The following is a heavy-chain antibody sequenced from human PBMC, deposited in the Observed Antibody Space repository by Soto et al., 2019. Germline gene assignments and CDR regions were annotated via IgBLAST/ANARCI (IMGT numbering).Heavy chain of an antibody. CDR2: IYYSGST. CDR1: GGSISSYY. V-gene: IGHV4-59*01. D-gene: IGHD3-3*01. CDR3: ASAKGYEGYGIYYYYYYMDV. J-gene: IGHJ6*03. Sequence: PSETLSLTCTVSGGSISSYYWSWIRQPPGKGLEWIGYIYYSGSTNYNPSLKSRVTISVDTSKNQFSLKLSSVTAADTAVYYCASAKGYEGYGIYYYYYYMDVWGKGTTVTVSS.